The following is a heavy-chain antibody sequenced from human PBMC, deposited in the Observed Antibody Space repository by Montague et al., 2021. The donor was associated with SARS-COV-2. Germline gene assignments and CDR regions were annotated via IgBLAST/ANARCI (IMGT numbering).Heavy chain of an antibody. V-gene: IGHV3-74*01. J-gene: IGHJ6*02. Sequence: SLRLSCSASEFSFRSDWINWVRQGPGKGLVWVSRIYSDGSRIDYXDSVKGRFTISRDNARNTVFLQMNSLRVEDAAVYYCAGASGYPIRGMDVWGQGPTVTVSS. CDR1: EFSFRSDW. D-gene: IGHD5-12*01. CDR3: AGASGYPIRGMDV. CDR2: IYSDGSRI.